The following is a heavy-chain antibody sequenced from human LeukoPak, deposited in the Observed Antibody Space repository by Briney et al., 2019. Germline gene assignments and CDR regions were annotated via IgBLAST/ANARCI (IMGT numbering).Heavy chain of an antibody. Sequence: GGSLRLSCAATGLTFSSYSMNLVRQAPGKGLEWVSSISSSSSYIYYADSVKGRFTISRDNAKNSLYLQMNSLRAEDTAVYYCARAEFGGYWGQGTLVTVSS. CDR3: ARAEFGGY. D-gene: IGHD3-10*01. V-gene: IGHV3-21*01. CDR2: ISSSSSYI. J-gene: IGHJ4*02. CDR1: GLTFSSYS.